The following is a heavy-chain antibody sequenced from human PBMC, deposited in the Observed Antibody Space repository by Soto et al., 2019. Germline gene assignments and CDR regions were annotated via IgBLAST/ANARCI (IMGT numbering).Heavy chain of an antibody. V-gene: IGHV3-23*01. J-gene: IGHJ4*02. CDR2: ISGSGGST. CDR3: ANNPAYYDYIWGSYRNPRFDY. CDR1: GFTFSSYA. D-gene: IGHD3-16*02. Sequence: GGSLRLSCAASGFTFSSYAMSWVRQAPGKGLEWVSAISGSGGSTYYADSVKGRFTISRDNSKNTLYLQMNSLRAEDTAVYYCANNPAYYDYIWGSYRNPRFDYWGQGTLVTVSS.